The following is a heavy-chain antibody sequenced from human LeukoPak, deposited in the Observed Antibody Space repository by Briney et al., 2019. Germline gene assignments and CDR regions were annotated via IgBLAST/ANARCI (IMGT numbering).Heavy chain of an antibody. Sequence: GGSLRLSCAPSGFTDSCHYMRWVRLAREKGLECVSVIYSGGSTYYADSVKGRFTISRDNYKNTLYLQMNSLRGEDTAVYYCASLPFYGDYEHLDYWGQGTLVTVFS. CDR1: GFTDSCHY. J-gene: IGHJ4*02. CDR2: IYSGGST. V-gene: IGHV3-66*01. CDR3: ASLPFYGDYEHLDY. D-gene: IGHD4-17*01.